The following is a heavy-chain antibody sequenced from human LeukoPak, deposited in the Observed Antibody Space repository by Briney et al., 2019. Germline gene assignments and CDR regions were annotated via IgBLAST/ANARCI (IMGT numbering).Heavy chain of an antibody. V-gene: IGHV3-23*01. Sequence: GGSLRLSCAASGFTFSSYAMSWVRQAPGKGLEWVSAISGSGGSTYYADSVKGRFTISRDNSKNTLYLQMSSLRAEDTAVYYCARVSYDFWSGYRVYYMDVWGKGTTVTVSS. CDR1: GFTFSSYA. D-gene: IGHD3-3*01. J-gene: IGHJ6*03. CDR2: ISGSGGST. CDR3: ARVSYDFWSGYRVYYMDV.